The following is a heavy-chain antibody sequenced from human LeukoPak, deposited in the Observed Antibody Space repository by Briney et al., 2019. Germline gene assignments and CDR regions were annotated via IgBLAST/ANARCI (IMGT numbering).Heavy chain of an antibody. Sequence: SVKVSCTASVGTFSSYAISWVREAPGEGLEWRGGIIPIFGTANYAQKFQGRVTITTDESTSTAYMQQSSLRSEDTAVYYCARARYYMDVWGKGTTVTVSS. CDR2: IIPIFGTA. CDR1: VGTFSSYA. CDR3: ARARYYMDV. J-gene: IGHJ6*03. V-gene: IGHV1-69*05.